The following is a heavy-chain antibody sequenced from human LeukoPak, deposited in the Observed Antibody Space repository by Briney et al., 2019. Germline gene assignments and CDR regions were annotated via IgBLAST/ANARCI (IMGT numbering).Heavy chain of an antibody. Sequence: GGSLRLSCAASGFTFSSYAMHWVRQAPGKGLEYVSAISSNGGSTYYANSVKGRFTISRDNSKNTLYLQMGSLRAEDMAVYYCARAITMVRGVLSHFDYWGQGTLVTVSS. CDR1: GFTFSSYA. J-gene: IGHJ4*02. CDR2: ISSNGGST. D-gene: IGHD3-10*01. V-gene: IGHV3-64*01. CDR3: ARAITMVRGVLSHFDY.